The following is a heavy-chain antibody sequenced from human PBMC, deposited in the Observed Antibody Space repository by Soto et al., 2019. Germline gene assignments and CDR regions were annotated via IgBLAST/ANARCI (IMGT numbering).Heavy chain of an antibody. D-gene: IGHD2-2*01. CDR1: GGTFSSYA. J-gene: IGHJ3*02. CDR2: IIPIFGTA. Sequence: QVQLVQSGAEVKKPGSSVKVSCKASGGTFSSYAISWVRQAPGQGLEWMGGIIPIFGTANYAQKFQGRVTIPANESTSTAYMELSSLRSEETAVYYGGGEGYCSSTSCYDAFDIWAKGQWSPSLQ. V-gene: IGHV1-69*01. CDR3: GGEGYCSSTSCYDAFDI.